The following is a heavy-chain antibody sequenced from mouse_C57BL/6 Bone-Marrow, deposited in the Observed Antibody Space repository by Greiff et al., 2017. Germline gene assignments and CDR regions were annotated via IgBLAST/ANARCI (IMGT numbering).Heavy chain of an antibody. CDR2: ISSGSSTI. V-gene: IGHV5-17*01. CDR1: GFTFSDYG. J-gene: IGHJ4*01. Sequence: EVKLMESGGGLVKPGGSLKLSCAASGFTFSDYGMHWVRQAPEKGLEWVAYISSGSSTIYYADTVKGRFTISRDNAKNTLFLQMTRLRSEDTAMYYCARRQLGHYYAMDYWGQGTSVTVSS. CDR3: ARRQLGHYYAMDY. D-gene: IGHD4-1*02.